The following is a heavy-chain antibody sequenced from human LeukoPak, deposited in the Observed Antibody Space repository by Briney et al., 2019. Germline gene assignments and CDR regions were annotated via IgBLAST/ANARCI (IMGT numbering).Heavy chain of an antibody. CDR1: PFAFSSYS. D-gene: IGHD3-10*01. Sequence: GGSLLFSSSASPFAFSSYSMSWVRPAPGKGLEWVSSLTCTDGSTYYTNSVKGRFTISIDKSKNTLYRKMNSLNAEATALYYFAKELRYGAQYVDYWGQGTLVTVSS. V-gene: IGHV3-23*01. CDR2: LTCTDGST. J-gene: IGHJ4*02. CDR3: AKELRYGAQYVDY.